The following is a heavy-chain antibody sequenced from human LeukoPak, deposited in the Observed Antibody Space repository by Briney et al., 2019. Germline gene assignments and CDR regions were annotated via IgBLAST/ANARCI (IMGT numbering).Heavy chain of an antibody. CDR2: ISSSSSTI. Sequence: GSLRLSCAASGFTFSSYSMNWVRQAPGKGLEWVSYISSSSSTIYYADSVKGRFTISRDNAKNSLYLQMNSLRSEDTAVYYCAAGITLFDYWGQGTLVTVSS. J-gene: IGHJ4*02. CDR1: GFTFSSYS. CDR3: AAGITLFDY. D-gene: IGHD1-14*01. V-gene: IGHV3-48*01.